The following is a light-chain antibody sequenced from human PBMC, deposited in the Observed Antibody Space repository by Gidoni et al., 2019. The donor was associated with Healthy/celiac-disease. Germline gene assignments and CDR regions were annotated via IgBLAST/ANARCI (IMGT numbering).Light chain of an antibody. CDR2: KVS. V-gene: IGKV2-30*01. Sequence: VVMPQSPLSLPVTLGQPASISCRSRQSLVYSDGNTYLHWFQQRPGQSPRRLLYKVSNRDSGVPDRCSGSGSGTECTLKISRVEAEDVGVYYCMQGTHWPPGWTFGQGTKVEIK. CDR3: MQGTHWPPGWT. CDR1: QSLVYSDGNTY. J-gene: IGKJ1*01.